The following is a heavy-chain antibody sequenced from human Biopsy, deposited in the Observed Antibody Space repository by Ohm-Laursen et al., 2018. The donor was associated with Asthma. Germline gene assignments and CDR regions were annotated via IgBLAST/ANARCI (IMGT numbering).Heavy chain of an antibody. V-gene: IGHV4-59*01. Sequence: SETLSLTCTVSGGSISSDYRSWLRQSPGKGLEWIGYIHNSGNTNYNPSLKSRVTISLDTSKNHFSLRLSFVTAADTAVYFCARGQGRGIQLWSLDPWGQGILVTVSS. CDR3: ARGQGRGIQLWSLDP. CDR2: IHNSGNT. D-gene: IGHD5-18*01. CDR1: GGSISSDY. J-gene: IGHJ5*02.